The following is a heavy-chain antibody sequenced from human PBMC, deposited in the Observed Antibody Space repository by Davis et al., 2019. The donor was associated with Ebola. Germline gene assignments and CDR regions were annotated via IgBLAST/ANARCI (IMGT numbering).Heavy chain of an antibody. CDR1: GGSISNYY. D-gene: IGHD6-13*01. J-gene: IGHJ4*02. Sequence: SETLSLTCTVSGGSISNYYWSWIRQPPGKGLEWIGEINHSGSTNYNPSLKSRLTISVDTSKNQFSLQLNSVTPEDTAVYYCARSLIAAAGTGGFDYWGQGTLVTVSS. CDR2: INHSGST. CDR3: ARSLIAAAGTGGFDY. V-gene: IGHV4-34*01.